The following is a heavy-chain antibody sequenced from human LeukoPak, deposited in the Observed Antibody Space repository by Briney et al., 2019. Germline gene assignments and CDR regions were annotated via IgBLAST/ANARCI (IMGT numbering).Heavy chain of an antibody. V-gene: IGHV4-59*01. CDR1: GGSLSIYY. Sequence: ETLSLTCTLSGGSLSIYYGSWIRQPPGKRREWSGYIYYLGNTNYNPALKRPVSISVDTPKYQFSLKLRSVTAADTAVYFCARRASSDSTVRGVNWYFDLWGRGTMVTVSS. CDR2: IYYLGNT. J-gene: IGHJ2*01. CDR3: ARRASSDSTVRGVNWYFDL. D-gene: IGHD3-10*02.